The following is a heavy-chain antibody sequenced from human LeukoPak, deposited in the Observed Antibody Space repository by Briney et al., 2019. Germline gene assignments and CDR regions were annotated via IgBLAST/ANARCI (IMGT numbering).Heavy chain of an antibody. CDR1: GYSISSGYY. Sequence: SETLSLTCAVSGYSISSGYYWGWIRQPPGKGLEWIGSIYHSGSTYYNPSLKSRVTISVDTSKNQFSLKLSSVTAADTAVYYCARLIIVTGSRLDYWGQGTLVTVSS. D-gene: IGHD1-20*01. CDR3: ARLIIVTGSRLDY. CDR2: IYHSGST. J-gene: IGHJ4*02. V-gene: IGHV4-38-2*01.